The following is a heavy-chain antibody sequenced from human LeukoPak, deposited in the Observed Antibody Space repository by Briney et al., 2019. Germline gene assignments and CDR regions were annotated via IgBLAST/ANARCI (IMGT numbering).Heavy chain of an antibody. J-gene: IGHJ4*02. Sequence: PSQTLSLTCTVSGGSISSGGYYWSWIRQPPGKGLEWIGYIYHSGSTYYNPSLKSRVTISVDRSKNQFSLKLSSVTAADTAVYYCARILYDFWSGYYLDYWGQGTLVAVSS. V-gene: IGHV4-30-2*01. CDR1: GGSISSGGYY. CDR3: ARILYDFWSGYYLDY. D-gene: IGHD3-3*01. CDR2: IYHSGST.